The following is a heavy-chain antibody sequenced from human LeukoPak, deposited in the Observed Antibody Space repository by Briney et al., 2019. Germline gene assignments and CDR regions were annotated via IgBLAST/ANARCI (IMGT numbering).Heavy chain of an antibody. Sequence: PSGTLSLTCTVSGASISSSYWSWIRQPPGKRLEWIGYIYYNGDTNSYPSLKSRVTISADTSKNRFSLKLSSVTAADTAIYYCVRGNYDNRGYSNAFDIWGQGTMVTVSS. CDR3: VRGNYDNRGYSNAFDI. CDR2: IYYNGDT. V-gene: IGHV4-59*01. J-gene: IGHJ3*02. CDR1: GASISSSY. D-gene: IGHD3-22*01.